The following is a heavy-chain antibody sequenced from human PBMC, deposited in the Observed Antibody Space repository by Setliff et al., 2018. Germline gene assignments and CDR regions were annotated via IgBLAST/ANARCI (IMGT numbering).Heavy chain of an antibody. D-gene: IGHD2-15*01. Sequence: PGGSLRLSCAASGFTFSTYRMHWVHQAPGKGLEWVAVIWDDGVKKYHADSVKGRFTISRDNSKNTLYLQMNSLRPEDTAVYYCARTCSGSGCYAGLESWGQGTPVTVSS. V-gene: IGHV3-33*08. J-gene: IGHJ4*02. CDR3: ARTCSGSGCYAGLES. CDR2: IWDDGVKK. CDR1: GFTFSTYR.